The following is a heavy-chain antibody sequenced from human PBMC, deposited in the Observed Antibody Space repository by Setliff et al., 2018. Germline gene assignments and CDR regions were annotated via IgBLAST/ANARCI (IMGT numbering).Heavy chain of an antibody. D-gene: IGHD6-19*01. Sequence: SETLSLTCAVYGGSFSGYYWSWIRQPPGKGLEWIGEINHSGSTNYNPSLKSRVTISVDASKNQFSLKLSSVTAADTAVYYCASQEPLYSSGWYYFDYWGQGTLVTVSS. CDR2: INHSGST. CDR3: ASQEPLYSSGWYYFDY. V-gene: IGHV4-34*01. J-gene: IGHJ4*02. CDR1: GGSFSGYY.